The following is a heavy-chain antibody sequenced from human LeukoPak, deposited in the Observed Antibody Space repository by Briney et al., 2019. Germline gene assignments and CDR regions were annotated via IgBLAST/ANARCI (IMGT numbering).Heavy chain of an antibody. Sequence: GASVKVSCKASGYTFTGYYMHWVRQAPGQGLEWMGWINPNSGGTNYAQKFQGWVTMTRDTSISTAYMELSRLRSDDTAVYYCARGKPMGKPIEYRSSVRYGNWFDPWGQGTLVTVSS. V-gene: IGHV1-2*04. CDR2: INPNSGGT. CDR1: GYTFTGYY. CDR3: ARGKPMGKPIEYRSSVRYGNWFDP. D-gene: IGHD6-6*01. J-gene: IGHJ5*02.